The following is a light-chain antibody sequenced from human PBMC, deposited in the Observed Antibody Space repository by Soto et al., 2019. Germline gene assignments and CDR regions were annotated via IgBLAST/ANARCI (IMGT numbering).Light chain of an antibody. CDR2: GVT. V-gene: IGLV2-8*01. CDR3: SSYSGTYSDVI. CDR1: YSDVGDYNY. J-gene: IGLJ2*01. Sequence: QSVLTQPPSASGSPGQSVTISCAGTYSDVGDYNYVSWYQQHPGKVPKLLIYGVTERPSGVPGRFSGSKSGNTASLTVSDLQPADEAVYYCSSYSGTYSDVIFGGGTQLTVL.